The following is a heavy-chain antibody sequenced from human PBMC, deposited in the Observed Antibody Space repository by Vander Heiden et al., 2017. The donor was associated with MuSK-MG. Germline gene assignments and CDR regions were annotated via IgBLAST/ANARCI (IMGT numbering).Heavy chain of an antibody. V-gene: IGHV1-2*02. CDR3: ARAPITIFGVVMDYLDY. D-gene: IGHD3-3*01. Sequence: QVQLVQSGAEVKKPGASVKVSCKASGYTFTGYYMHWVRQAPGQGLEWMGWINPNSGGTNYAQKFQGRVTMTRDTSISTAYMELSRLRSDDTAVYYCARAPITIFGVVMDYLDYWGQGTRGTVSA. J-gene: IGHJ4*02. CDR2: INPNSGGT. CDR1: GYTFTGYY.